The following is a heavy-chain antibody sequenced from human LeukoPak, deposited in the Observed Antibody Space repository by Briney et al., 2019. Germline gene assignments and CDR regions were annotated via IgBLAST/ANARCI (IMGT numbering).Heavy chain of an antibody. CDR2: IYYSGST. D-gene: IGHD7-27*01. Sequence: SETPSLTCTVSGGSISSYYWSWIRQPPGKGLEWIGYIYYSGSTNYNPSLKSRVTISVDTSKNQFSLKLSSVTAADTAVYYCARVGPTRNWGWGIDYWGQGTLVTVSS. CDR1: GGSISSYY. CDR3: ARVGPTRNWGWGIDY. J-gene: IGHJ4*02. V-gene: IGHV4-59*01.